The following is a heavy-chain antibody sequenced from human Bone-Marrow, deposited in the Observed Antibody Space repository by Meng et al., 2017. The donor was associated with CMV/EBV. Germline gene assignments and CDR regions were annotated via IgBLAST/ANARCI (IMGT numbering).Heavy chain of an antibody. CDR3: ARCFNGRNWVDP. CDR1: GGSISSYY. V-gene: IGHV4-59*01. J-gene: IGHJ5*02. Sequence: SETLSLTCTVSGGSISSYYWSWIRQPPGKGLEWIGYIYYSGSTNYNPSLKSRVTISVDTSKNQFSLKLSSVTAADTAVYYCARCFNGRNWVDPWGQGTLVTVSS. CDR2: IYYSGST.